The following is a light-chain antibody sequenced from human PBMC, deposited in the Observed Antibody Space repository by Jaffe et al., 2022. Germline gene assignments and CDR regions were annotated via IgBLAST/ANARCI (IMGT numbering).Light chain of an antibody. Sequence: DIQMTQSPSTLSASVGDRVTITCRASQSISSWLAWYQQKPGKAPKLLIYKASSLESGVPSRFSGSGSGTEFTLTISSLQPDDFATYYCQQYNSYSYLTFGGGTKVEIK. CDR1: QSISSW. J-gene: IGKJ4*01. CDR2: KAS. CDR3: QQYNSYSYLT. V-gene: IGKV1-5*03.